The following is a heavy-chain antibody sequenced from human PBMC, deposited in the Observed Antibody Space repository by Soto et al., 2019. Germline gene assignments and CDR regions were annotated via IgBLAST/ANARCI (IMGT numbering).Heavy chain of an antibody. CDR3: AIAVTIFGVVASYDAFDI. CDR1: GYTFTSYD. CDR2: MNPNSGNT. J-gene: IGHJ3*02. Sequence: ASVKVSCKASGYTFTSYDINWVRQATGQGIEWMGWMNPNSGNTGYAQKFQGRVTMTRNTSISTAYMELSSLRSEDTAVYYCAIAVTIFGVVASYDAFDIWGQGTMVTVSS. V-gene: IGHV1-8*01. D-gene: IGHD3-3*01.